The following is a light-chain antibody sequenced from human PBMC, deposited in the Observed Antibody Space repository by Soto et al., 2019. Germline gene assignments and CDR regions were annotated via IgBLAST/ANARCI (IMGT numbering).Light chain of an antibody. J-gene: IGKJ4*01. V-gene: IGKV3-15*01. CDR1: QRVDIN. Sequence: EIFMTQPPDTLAVSPGESATLSCRASQRVDINLAWYQQRPGQAPRLLIYGASTRATGVPARFSGRGSGTEFTLTISSLQSEDSAVYYCHHYDHWPLTFGGGTKVDI. CDR2: GAS. CDR3: HHYDHWPLT.